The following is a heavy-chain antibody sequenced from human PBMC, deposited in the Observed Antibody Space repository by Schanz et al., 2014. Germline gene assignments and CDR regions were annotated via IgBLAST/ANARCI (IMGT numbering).Heavy chain of an antibody. CDR1: GYTFVSYS. CDR3: ASDFWSGYSHYYYGLDV. CDR2: INPDSGGT. J-gene: IGHJ6*02. Sequence: QVQLIQSGAEVKKPGASVKVSCKASGYTFVSYSMHWVRQAPGQGLEWMGWINPDSGGTNYAQKFQGRVTMTRDMSINTAYMELSRLRSDDSAVYYCASDFWSGYSHYYYGLDVWGQGTTVTVSS. D-gene: IGHD3-3*01. V-gene: IGHV1-2*02.